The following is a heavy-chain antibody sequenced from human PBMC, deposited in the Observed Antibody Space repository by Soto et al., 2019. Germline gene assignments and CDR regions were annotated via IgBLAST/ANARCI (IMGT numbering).Heavy chain of an antibody. Sequence: QVQLQESGPGLVKPSQTLSLTCTVSGGSISSGGYYWSWIRQHPGKGLEWIGYIYYSGSTYYNPSLKSRVTISVDTSENQFSLKLSSVTAADTAVYYCASAIVVVPAGAVGWFDPWGQGTLVTVSS. V-gene: IGHV4-31*03. J-gene: IGHJ5*02. CDR1: GGSISSGGYY. D-gene: IGHD2-2*01. CDR2: IYYSGST. CDR3: ASAIVVVPAGAVGWFDP.